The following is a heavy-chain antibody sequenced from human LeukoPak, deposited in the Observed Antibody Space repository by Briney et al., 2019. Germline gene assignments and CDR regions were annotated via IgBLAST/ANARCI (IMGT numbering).Heavy chain of an antibody. CDR3: VKDPHSSGRYYFDY. J-gene: IGHJ4*02. CDR1: GFTFSNYA. CDR2: ISSNGGRT. D-gene: IGHD6-19*01. Sequence: PGGSLRLSCSVSGFTFSNYAMHWVRQAPGKGLEYVSGISSNGGRTYYADSVKGRFTISRDNPKNTMYVQMSTLRVEDTAVYYCVKDPHSSGRYYFDYWGQGTLVTVSS. V-gene: IGHV3-64*05.